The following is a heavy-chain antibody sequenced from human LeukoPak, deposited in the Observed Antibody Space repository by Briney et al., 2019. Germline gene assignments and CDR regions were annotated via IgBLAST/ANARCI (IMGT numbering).Heavy chain of an antibody. J-gene: IGHJ4*02. V-gene: IGHV4-59*01. D-gene: IGHD5-24*01. CDR2: IYYSGST. CDR1: GGSISSYY. Sequence: SETLSLTCSVSGGSISSYYWSWIRQPPGKGLEWIGYIYYSGSTNYNPSLKSRVTISLDTSKNQFSLKLNLVTAADTAVYYCARERDGYKETDYWGQGTLVTVSS. CDR3: ARERDGYKETDY.